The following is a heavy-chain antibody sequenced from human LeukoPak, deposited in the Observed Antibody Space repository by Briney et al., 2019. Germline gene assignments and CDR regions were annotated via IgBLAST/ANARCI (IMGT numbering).Heavy chain of an antibody. Sequence: PGGSLRLSCAASGFAFSSYEMNWVRQAPGKGLEWISYSSSTGNTIYYADSVKGRFTISRDNAKNSLYLQLSNLRAEDTAVYYCARGAYSSSSRYDYRGQGTLVTVSS. D-gene: IGHD6-6*01. V-gene: IGHV3-48*03. J-gene: IGHJ4*02. CDR1: GFAFSSYE. CDR2: SSSTGNTI. CDR3: ARGAYSSSSRYDY.